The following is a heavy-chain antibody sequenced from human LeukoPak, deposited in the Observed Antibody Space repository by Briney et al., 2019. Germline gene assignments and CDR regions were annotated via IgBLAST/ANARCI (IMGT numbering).Heavy chain of an antibody. CDR3: ASSRDGYNYY. D-gene: IGHD5-24*01. CDR2: INHSGST. J-gene: IGHJ4*02. V-gene: IGHV4-34*01. Sequence: PSETLSLTCAVYGGSFSGYYWSWIRQPPGKGLEWIGEINHSGSTNYNPSLKSRVTISVDTSKNQFSLRLSSVTAAGTAVYYCASSRDGYNYYWGQGTLVTVSS. CDR1: GGSFSGYY.